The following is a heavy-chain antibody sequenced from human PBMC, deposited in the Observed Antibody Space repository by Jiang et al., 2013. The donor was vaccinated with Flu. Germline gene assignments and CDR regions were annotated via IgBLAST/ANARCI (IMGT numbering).Heavy chain of an antibody. D-gene: IGHD1-26*01. CDR3: ARRADVWEFIDY. V-gene: IGHV5-51*01. CDR1: GYSFTSYW. Sequence: KASGYSFTSYWIAWVRQMPGKGLEWMGIIYPGDSDTRYSPSFQGQVTISADKSISTAYLQWSSLKASDTAMYYCARRADVWEFIDYWGQGTLVTVSS. J-gene: IGHJ4*02. CDR2: IYPGDSDT.